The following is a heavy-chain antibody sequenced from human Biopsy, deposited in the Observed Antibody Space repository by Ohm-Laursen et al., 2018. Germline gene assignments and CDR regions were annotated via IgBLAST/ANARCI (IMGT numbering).Heavy chain of an antibody. CDR3: ARSRGSSGIATIYYYGMDV. D-gene: IGHD3-10*01. V-gene: IGHV3-21*01. CDR2: ISSSSDNI. Sequence: GSLRLSCAASGFTLSSYSMIWVRQTPGKGLEWVSTISSSSDNIYYVDSVKGRFTISRDNAKNSLYLQMNSLRAEDTAVYYCARSRGSSGIATIYYYGMDVWGQGTTVTVSS. CDR1: GFTLSSYS. J-gene: IGHJ6*02.